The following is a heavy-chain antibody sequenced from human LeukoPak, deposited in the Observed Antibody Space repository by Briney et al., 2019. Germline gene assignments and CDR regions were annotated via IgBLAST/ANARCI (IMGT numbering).Heavy chain of an antibody. J-gene: IGHJ3*02. CDR1: GYTFTSYG. D-gene: IGHD3-22*01. CDR2: ISAYNGNT. Sequence: GASVKVSCKASGYTFTSYGISWVRQAPGQGLEWMGWISAYNGNTNCAQKLQGRVTMTTDTSTSTAYMELRSLRSDDTAVYYCARGQDDSSGWRSDAFDIWGQGTMVTVSS. V-gene: IGHV1-18*01. CDR3: ARGQDDSSGWRSDAFDI.